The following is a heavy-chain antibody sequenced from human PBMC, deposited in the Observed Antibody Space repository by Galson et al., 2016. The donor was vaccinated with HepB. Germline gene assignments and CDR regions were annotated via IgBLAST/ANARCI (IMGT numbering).Heavy chain of an antibody. V-gene: IGHV4-59*01. D-gene: IGHD2-21*01. CDR1: GGSLSSFY. Sequence: EPLSLTCTVSGGSLSSFYWSWIRQPPGKELEWIGHISYSGTTYYTPSLQSRVSISIDTSQNQFSLKLSSVTAADSAVYYCTRCAKGVVGAADSWGRGTLVIVSS. J-gene: IGHJ4*02. CDR2: ISYSGTT. CDR3: TRCAKGVVGAADS.